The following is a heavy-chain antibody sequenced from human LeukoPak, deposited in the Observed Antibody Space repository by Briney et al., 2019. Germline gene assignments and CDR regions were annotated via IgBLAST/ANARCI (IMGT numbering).Heavy chain of an antibody. CDR1: GGSISSSSYY. Sequence: SETLSLTCTVSGGSISSSSYYWGWIRQPPGKGLEWIGSIYYSGSTYYNPSLKSRVTMSVDTSKNQFSLKLSSVTAADTAVYYCASRYHHYYDSSGYYYDTEAFDIWGQGTMVTVSS. CDR3: ASRYHHYYDSSGYYYDTEAFDI. D-gene: IGHD3-22*01. V-gene: IGHV4-39*07. J-gene: IGHJ3*02. CDR2: IYYSGST.